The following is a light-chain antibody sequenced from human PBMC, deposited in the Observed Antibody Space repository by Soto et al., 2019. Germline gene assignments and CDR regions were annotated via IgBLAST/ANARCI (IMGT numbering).Light chain of an antibody. CDR2: EVT. J-gene: IGLJ1*01. CDR1: NSDVATYNY. CDR3: CSLTTSHTYV. Sequence: QSALTQPASVSGSPGQSITISCTGSNSDVATYNYVSWYQHHPGKAPKLMIYEVTNRPSGVSDRFSGSKSGNTASLTISGLQAADEADYYCCSLTTSHTYVFGSGTKLTVL. V-gene: IGLV2-14*01.